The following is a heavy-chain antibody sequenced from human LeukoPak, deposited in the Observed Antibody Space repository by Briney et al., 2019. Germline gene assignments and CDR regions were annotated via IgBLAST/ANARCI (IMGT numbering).Heavy chain of an antibody. V-gene: IGHV3-7*03. J-gene: IGHJ1*01. CDR3: ARESCGGDCSSGDFQH. Sequence: GGSLRLSCAASGFTFSSYWRSWVRQAPGKGLEWVANIKQDGSEKYYVDSVKGRFTISRDNAKNSLYLQMNSLRAEDTAVYYCARESCGGDCSSGDFQHWGQGTLVTVSS. CDR1: GFTFSSYW. D-gene: IGHD2-21*02. CDR2: IKQDGSEK.